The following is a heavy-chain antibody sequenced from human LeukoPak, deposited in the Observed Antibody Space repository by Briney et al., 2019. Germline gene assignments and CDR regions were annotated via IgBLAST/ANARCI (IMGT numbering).Heavy chain of an antibody. D-gene: IGHD4/OR15-4a*01. V-gene: IGHV4-39*07. J-gene: IGHJ4*02. Sequence: PSETLSLTCTVSGGSISSSSYYWGWIRQPPGKGLEWIGSIYYSGSTYYNPSLKSRVTISVDTSKNQFSLKLSSVTAADTAVYYCARVFYGPNYFDYWGQGTLVTVSS. CDR2: IYYSGST. CDR3: ARVFYGPNYFDY. CDR1: GGSISSSSYY.